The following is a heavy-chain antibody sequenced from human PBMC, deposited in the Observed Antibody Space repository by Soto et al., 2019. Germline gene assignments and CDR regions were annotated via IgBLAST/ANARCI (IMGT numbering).Heavy chain of an antibody. CDR1: GYTFTSYG. J-gene: IGHJ6*02. Sequence: ASVKVSCKASGYTFTSYGISWVRQAPGQGLEWMGWISAYNGNTNYAQKLQGRVTMTTDTSTSTAYMELRSLRSDDTAVYYCARDPRLRFREGGMDVWGQGTRVTVSS. CDR2: ISAYNGNT. D-gene: IGHD2-21*01. CDR3: ARDPRLRFREGGMDV. V-gene: IGHV1-18*04.